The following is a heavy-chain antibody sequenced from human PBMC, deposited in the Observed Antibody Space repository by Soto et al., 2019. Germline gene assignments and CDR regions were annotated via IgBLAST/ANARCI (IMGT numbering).Heavy chain of an antibody. Sequence: WGSLRLSCAASGFTFRSYGMLWVRQAPVKGLEWVAVIWYDGSNKYYADSVKGRFTISRDNSKNTLYLQMNSLRAEYTAVYYCARGPAYSRYEHCFDPWGQGT. CDR3: ARGPAYSRYEHCFDP. CDR2: IWYDGSNK. CDR1: GFTFRSYG. V-gene: IGHV3-33*01. J-gene: IGHJ5*02. D-gene: IGHD5-12*01.